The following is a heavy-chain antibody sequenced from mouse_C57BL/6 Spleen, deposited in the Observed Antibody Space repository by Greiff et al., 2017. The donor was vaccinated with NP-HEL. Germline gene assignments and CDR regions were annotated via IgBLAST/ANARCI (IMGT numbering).Heavy chain of an antibody. CDR2: ISYDGSN. CDR1: GYSITSGYY. Sequence: EVQLVESGPGLVKPSQSLSLTCSVTGYSITSGYYWNWIRQFPGNKLEWMGYISYDGSNNYNPSLKNRISITRDTSTNQFFLKLNSVTTEDTATYYCARDHDYDHAMDYWGQGTSVTVSS. D-gene: IGHD2-4*01. J-gene: IGHJ4*01. CDR3: ARDHDYDHAMDY. V-gene: IGHV3-6*01.